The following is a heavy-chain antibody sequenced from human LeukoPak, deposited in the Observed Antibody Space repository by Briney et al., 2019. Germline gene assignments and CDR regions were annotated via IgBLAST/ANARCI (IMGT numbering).Heavy chain of an antibody. D-gene: IGHD3-3*01. CDR1: GGSFSGYY. CDR2: INHSGST. V-gene: IGHV4-34*01. CDR3: ARGAPIFGVVSQRGWFDP. Sequence: SETLSLTCAVYGGSFSGYYWSWIRQPPGKGLEWIGEINHSGSTNYNPSLKSRVTISVDTSKNQFSLKLSSVTAADTAVYYCARGAPIFGVVSQRGWFDPWGQGTLVTVSS. J-gene: IGHJ5*02.